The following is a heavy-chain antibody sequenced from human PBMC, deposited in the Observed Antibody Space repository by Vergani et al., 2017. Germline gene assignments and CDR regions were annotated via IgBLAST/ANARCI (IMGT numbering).Heavy chain of an antibody. Sequence: QAQLQESGPGLVKPSETLSLTCHVFGVSVTDYNCNWIRQAPGKGLEWIGSLSTTGGATHASHNPALKSRVSKSVDTSKSQFSLRLTSVTASDSAIYYCAGDTHSWQRADRWGQGLLVSVSS. D-gene: IGHD6-13*01. CDR2: LSTTGGA. CDR1: GVSVTDYN. CDR3: AGDTHSWQRADR. V-gene: IGHV4-59*02. J-gene: IGHJ5*02.